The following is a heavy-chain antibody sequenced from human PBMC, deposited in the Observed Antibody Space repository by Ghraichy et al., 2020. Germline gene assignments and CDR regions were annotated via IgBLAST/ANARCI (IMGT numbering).Heavy chain of an antibody. V-gene: IGHV1-46*03. Sequence: ASVKVSCKASGDTFSSSYIHWVRQAPGQGLEWMGILNPSADSTDYAQSFQGRVTLTRDTSTSTVYMELSSLRSEDTAVYFCTRAMWSERGWVWFHWGQGTLVTVSS. J-gene: IGHJ4*02. CDR2: LNPSADST. D-gene: IGHD3-10*01. CDR1: GDTFSSSY. CDR3: TRAMWSERGWVWFH.